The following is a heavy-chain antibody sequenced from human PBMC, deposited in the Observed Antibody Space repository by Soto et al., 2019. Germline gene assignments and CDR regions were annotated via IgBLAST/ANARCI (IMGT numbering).Heavy chain of an antibody. CDR1: GYSFTSYW. CDR3: AKKEMARTGVPYYYDY. Sequence: GESLKISCKASGYSFTSYWITWVRQMPGKGLEWMGRIDPTDSYTNYSPSFQGHVTISADKSISTAYLQWSSLKASDTALYYCAKKEMARTGVPYYYDYWGQGILVTVSS. CDR2: IDPTDSYT. D-gene: IGHD2-8*01. V-gene: IGHV5-10-1*01. J-gene: IGHJ4*02.